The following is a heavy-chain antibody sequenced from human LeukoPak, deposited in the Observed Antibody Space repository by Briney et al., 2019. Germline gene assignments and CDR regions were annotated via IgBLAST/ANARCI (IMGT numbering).Heavy chain of an antibody. Sequence: PSETLSLTCTVSGGSISSSSYYWGWIRQPPGKGLEWIGSIYYSGSTYYNPSLKSRVTISVDTSKNQSSLKLSSVTAADTAVYYCARNTVYLDVWGQGTTVTVS. V-gene: IGHV4-39*07. J-gene: IGHJ6*02. CDR3: ARNTVYLDV. CDR1: GGSISSSSYY. CDR2: IYYSGST. D-gene: IGHD2-21*01.